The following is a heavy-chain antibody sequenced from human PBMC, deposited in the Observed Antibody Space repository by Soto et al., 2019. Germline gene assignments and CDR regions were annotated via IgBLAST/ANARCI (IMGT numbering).Heavy chain of an antibody. CDR2: IIPILGIA. CDR1: GGTFSSYT. Sequence: QVQLVQSGAEVKKPGSSVEVSCKASGGTFSSYTISWVRQAPGQGLEWMGRIIPILGIANYAQKFQGRVTITADKSTSTAYMELSSLRSEDTAVYYCARVGSSSSWYGDNWFDPWGQGTLVTVSS. J-gene: IGHJ5*02. CDR3: ARVGSSSSWYGDNWFDP. V-gene: IGHV1-69*02. D-gene: IGHD6-13*01.